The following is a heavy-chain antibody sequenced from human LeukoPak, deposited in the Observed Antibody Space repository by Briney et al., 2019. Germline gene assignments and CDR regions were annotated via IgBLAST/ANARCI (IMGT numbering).Heavy chain of an antibody. Sequence: PSETLSLTCTVSGGSISSYYWSWIRQPPGKGLEWIGYIYYSGSTNYNPSLKSRVTISVDTSKNQFSLKLSSVTAADTAVCYCARDRFVNWFDPWGQGTLVTVSS. J-gene: IGHJ5*02. CDR3: ARDRFVNWFDP. CDR1: GGSISSYY. V-gene: IGHV4-59*01. CDR2: IYYSGST.